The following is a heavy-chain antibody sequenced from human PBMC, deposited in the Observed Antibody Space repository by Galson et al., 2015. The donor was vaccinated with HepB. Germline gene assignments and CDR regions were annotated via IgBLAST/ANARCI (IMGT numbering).Heavy chain of an antibody. D-gene: IGHD2-21*02. CDR3: ARMTTTTVVMTETKVGAYDS. J-gene: IGHJ4*02. CDR2: IYSNGNT. CDR1: GFNVSHSY. V-gene: IGHV3-53*01. Sequence: SLRLSCAASGFNVSHSYLSWVRQAPGKGLEWVSAIYSNGNTLYAGSVKGRLIISRDSSKNTVFLQMNSLRVEDTARYYCARMTTTTVVMTETKVGAYDSWGQGTPVTVSS.